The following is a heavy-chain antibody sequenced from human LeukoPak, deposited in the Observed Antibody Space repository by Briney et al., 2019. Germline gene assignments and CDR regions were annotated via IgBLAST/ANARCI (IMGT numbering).Heavy chain of an antibody. CDR3: ARGDVGADDAFDI. D-gene: IGHD1-26*01. J-gene: IGHJ3*02. CDR1: GGSISSNSFY. CDR2: IYYGGST. V-gene: IGHV4-39*01. Sequence: SETLSLTCTVSGGSISSNSFYWGWIRQPPGKGLEWIGSIYYGGSTYYNPSLKSRVTISVDTSKNQFSLTLNSVTAADMSVYYCARGDVGADDAFDIWGQGTMVTVSS.